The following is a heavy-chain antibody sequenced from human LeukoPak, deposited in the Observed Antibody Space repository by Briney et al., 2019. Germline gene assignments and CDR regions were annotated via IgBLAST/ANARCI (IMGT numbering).Heavy chain of an antibody. CDR2: IYYSGST. CDR1: GGSISSSSYY. V-gene: IGHV4-39*07. D-gene: IGHD5-24*01. Sequence: SETLSLTCTVSGGSISSSSYYWSWIRQPPGKGLEWIGSIYYSGSTYYNPSLKSRVTISVDTSKNQFSLKLSSVTAADTAVYYCAGVDPRWLQALDYWGQGTLVTVSS. CDR3: AGVDPRWLQALDY. J-gene: IGHJ4*02.